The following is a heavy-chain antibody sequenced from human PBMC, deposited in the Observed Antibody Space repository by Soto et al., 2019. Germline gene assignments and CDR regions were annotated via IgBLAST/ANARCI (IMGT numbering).Heavy chain of an antibody. CDR2: IRDKAHSFTK. Sequence: EVQLVESGGGLVKPGGPLRLSCAASGFTLSDHYMDWVRQAPGKGLEWVASIRDKAHSFTKEFAASVKGRFTVSSDDSTNSLFLQMNSLKPEDTGMYYCVRTSHYGSGTWNFDSWGQGTLVTVSS. D-gene: IGHD3-10*01. CDR1: GFTLSDHY. CDR3: VRTSHYGSGTWNFDS. J-gene: IGHJ4*02. V-gene: IGHV3-72*01.